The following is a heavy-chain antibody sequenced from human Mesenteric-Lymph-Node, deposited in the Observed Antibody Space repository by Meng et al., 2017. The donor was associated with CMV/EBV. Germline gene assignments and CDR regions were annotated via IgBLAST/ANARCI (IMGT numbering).Heavy chain of an antibody. CDR3: AKSMYHSGWYPTSLDY. Sequence: GESLKISCAASGFTFSGYGMHWVRQAPGKGLEWVTFIRYDGSNEYYADAVKGRFTISRDNSKSTLYLQMSSLRAEDTAVYYCAKSMYHSGWYPTSLDYWGQGTLVTVSS. V-gene: IGHV3-30*02. CDR2: IRYDGSNE. D-gene: IGHD6-19*01. CDR1: GFTFSGYG. J-gene: IGHJ4*02.